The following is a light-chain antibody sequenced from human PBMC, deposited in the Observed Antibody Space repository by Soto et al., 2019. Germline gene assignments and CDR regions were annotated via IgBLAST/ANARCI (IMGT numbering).Light chain of an antibody. CDR2: AVN. Sequence: QSALTQPRSVSGSPGQSVTISCTGTSSDVGDYNYVSWYQQHPVKAPKLLIYAVNMRPSVVPDRFSSSYSGNTTSLTISGLPAEDEDEYACCSYAGSYTWVFGEGTKLTVL. V-gene: IGLV2-11*01. CDR1: SSDVGDYNY. J-gene: IGLJ3*02. CDR3: CSYAGSYTWV.